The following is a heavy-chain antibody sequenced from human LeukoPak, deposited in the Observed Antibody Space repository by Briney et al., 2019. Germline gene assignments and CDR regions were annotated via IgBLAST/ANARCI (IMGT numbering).Heavy chain of an antibody. CDR2: IYYRGST. V-gene: IGHV4-59*01. D-gene: IGHD3-22*01. Sequence: ASETLSLTCTVSGGSISSYYWSWIRQSPGKGLEWIGYIYYRGSTNYNPSLKSRVTISVDTSKNQFSLKLFSVTAADTAVYYCARDPYYYDSSGRAFDIWGQGTMVTVSS. CDR3: ARDPYYYDSSGRAFDI. CDR1: GGSISSYY. J-gene: IGHJ3*02.